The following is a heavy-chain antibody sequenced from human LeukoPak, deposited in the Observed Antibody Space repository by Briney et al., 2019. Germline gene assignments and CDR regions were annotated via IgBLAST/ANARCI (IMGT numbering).Heavy chain of an antibody. J-gene: IGHJ4*02. D-gene: IGHD3-3*01. CDR2: IIPIFGTA. CDR3: AMLSGYRESKNPQPFDY. CDR1: GGTFSSYA. Sequence: SVKVSCKASGGTFSSYAISWVRQAPGQGLEWMGGIIPIFGTANYAQKFQGRVTITTDESTSTAYMELSSLRSEDTAVYYCAMLSGYRESKNPQPFDYWGQGTLVTVSS. V-gene: IGHV1-69*05.